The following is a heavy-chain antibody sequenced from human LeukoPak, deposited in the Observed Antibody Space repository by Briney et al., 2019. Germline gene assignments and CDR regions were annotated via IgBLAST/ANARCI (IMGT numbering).Heavy chain of an antibody. CDR3: TRPSYCSSTSCYPGY. CDR2: IRSKANSYAT. CDR1: GFTFSGSA. D-gene: IGHD2-2*01. J-gene: IGHJ4*02. Sequence: PGGSLRLSCAASGFTFSGSAMHWVRQASGKGLEWVGRIRSKANSYATAYAASVKGRFTISRDDSKNTAYLQMNSLKTEDTAVYYCTRPSYCSSTSCYPGYWGQGTLVTVSS. V-gene: IGHV3-73*01.